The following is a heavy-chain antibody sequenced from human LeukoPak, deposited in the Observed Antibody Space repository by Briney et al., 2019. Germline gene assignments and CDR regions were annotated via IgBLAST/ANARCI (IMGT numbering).Heavy chain of an antibody. J-gene: IGHJ4*02. Sequence: GRSLRLSCAASGFTFSTFGMHWVRQAPGEGLEWVAVISHDGSRVQYADSVKGRFTISRDNSLNTLHLQMSSLRTEDTAVYYCAKDRTGIPTLYYFDSWGQGTLVTVSS. CDR2: ISHDGSRV. CDR1: GFTFSTFG. V-gene: IGHV3-30*18. CDR3: AKDRTGIPTLYYFDS. D-gene: IGHD5-18*01.